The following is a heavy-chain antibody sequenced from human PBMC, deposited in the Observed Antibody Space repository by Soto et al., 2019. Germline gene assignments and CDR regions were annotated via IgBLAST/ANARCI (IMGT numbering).Heavy chain of an antibody. J-gene: IGHJ6*02. Sequence: QVQLVESGGGVVQPGRSLRLSCAASGFTFSSYGMHWVRQAPGKGLEWVAVISYDGSNKYYADSVKGRFTISRDNSKNTLYLQMNSLRAEDTAVYYCAKDRYYYDSSGYITTTVLFYYGIDVWGQGTTVTVSS. CDR2: ISYDGSNK. CDR3: AKDRYYYDSSGYITTTVLFYYGIDV. CDR1: GFTFSSYG. V-gene: IGHV3-30*18. D-gene: IGHD3-22*01.